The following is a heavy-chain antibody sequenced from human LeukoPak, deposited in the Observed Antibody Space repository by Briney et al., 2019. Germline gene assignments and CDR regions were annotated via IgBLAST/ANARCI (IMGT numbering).Heavy chain of an antibody. J-gene: IGHJ4*02. CDR1: GFTSGNHW. CDR3: GRAYGAGSYDY. Sequence: GGSLRLFCAASGFTSGNHWMSWVRQAPGKGLEWVANINQDGSEKYYVDSVKGRFTISRDNAKNSLYLQMNSLRAEDTAVYYCGRAYGAGSYDYWGQGTLVTVSS. V-gene: IGHV3-7*01. CDR2: INQDGSEK. D-gene: IGHD3-10*01.